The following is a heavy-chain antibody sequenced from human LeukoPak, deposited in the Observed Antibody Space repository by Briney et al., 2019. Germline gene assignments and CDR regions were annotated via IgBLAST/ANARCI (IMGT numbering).Heavy chain of an antibody. CDR2: IYASGAT. V-gene: IGHV4-4*07. CDR1: GDSINNFH. J-gene: IGHJ4*02. CDR3: ARDPFRSSFDS. D-gene: IGHD1-26*01. Sequence: SETLSLTCTVSGDSINNFHWNWIRQSAGKGLEWIGRIYASGATHYNPSLKSRVTMSVDTSKTQFSLKLTSVTAADTAVYYCARDPFRSSFDSWGQGILVTVSS.